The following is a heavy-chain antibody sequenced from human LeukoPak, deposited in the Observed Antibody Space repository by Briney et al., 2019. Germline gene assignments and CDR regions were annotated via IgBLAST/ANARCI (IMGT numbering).Heavy chain of an antibody. CDR3: ARDGGHVRFGESIAFHY. CDR1: GYTFTSYA. CDR2: INPSGGST. V-gene: IGHV1-46*01. J-gene: IGHJ4*02. Sequence: ASVKVSCKASGYTFTSYAMNWVRQAPGQGLEWMGLINPSGGSTRYAQKFQGRVTMTRDTSTSTVYMELSSLRSEDTAVYYCARDGGHVRFGESIAFHYWGQGTLVTVSS. D-gene: IGHD3-10*01.